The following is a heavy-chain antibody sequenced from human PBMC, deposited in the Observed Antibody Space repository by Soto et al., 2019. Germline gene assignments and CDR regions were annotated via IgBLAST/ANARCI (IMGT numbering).Heavy chain of an antibody. CDR3: AKGGLGYCSGGSCYSMDV. V-gene: IGHV3-30*18. CDR1: GFTVSSNY. J-gene: IGHJ6*03. CDR2: ISYDGSNK. D-gene: IGHD2-15*01. Sequence: VQLVETGGGLIQPGGSLRLSCAASGFTVSSNYMSWVRQAPGKGLEWVAVISYDGSNKYYADSVKGRFTISRDNSKNTLYLQMNSLRAEDTAVYYCAKGGLGYCSGGSCYSMDVW.